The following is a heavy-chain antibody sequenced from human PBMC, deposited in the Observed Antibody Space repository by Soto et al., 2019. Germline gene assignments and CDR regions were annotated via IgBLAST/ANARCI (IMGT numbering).Heavy chain of an antibody. CDR2: ITDSSSTI. Sequence: GGSLRLSCAASGFTFSSYNMNWVRQAPGRGLEWVSYITDSSSTIQYADSVKGRFTTSRDNGKNSLYLQMNSLRAEDTAVYYCARDKGSSSWHSFDYWGQGTLVTVSS. J-gene: IGHJ4*02. D-gene: IGHD2-2*01. V-gene: IGHV3-48*01. CDR3: ARDKGSSSWHSFDY. CDR1: GFTFSSYN.